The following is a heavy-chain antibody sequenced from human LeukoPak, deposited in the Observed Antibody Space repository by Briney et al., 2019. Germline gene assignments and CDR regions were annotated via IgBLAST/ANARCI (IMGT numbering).Heavy chain of an antibody. Sequence: ASVKVFCKASGYTFTGYYMHWVRQAPGQGLEWMGWINPNSGGTNYAQKFQGWVTMTRDTSISTAYMELSRLRSDDTAVYYCARAGGDYVRPSAYYYYGMDVWGQGTTVTVSS. CDR1: GYTFTGYY. CDR3: ARAGGDYVRPSAYYYYGMDV. V-gene: IGHV1-2*04. CDR2: INPNSGGT. J-gene: IGHJ6*02. D-gene: IGHD4-17*01.